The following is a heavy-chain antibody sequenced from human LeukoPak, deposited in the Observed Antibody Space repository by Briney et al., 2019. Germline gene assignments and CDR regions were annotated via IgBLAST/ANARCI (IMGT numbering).Heavy chain of an antibody. CDR1: GYTFTSYG. CDR2: INPSGGST. J-gene: IGHJ4*02. CDR3: AREIVATVTTRGVGTIDY. D-gene: IGHD4-11*01. V-gene: IGHV1-46*01. Sequence: ASVKVSCKTSGYTFTSYGISWVRQAPGQGLEWMGIINPSGGSTSYAQKFQGRVTMTRDTSTSTVYMELSSLRSEDTAVYYCAREIVATVTTRGVGTIDYWGQGTLVTVSS.